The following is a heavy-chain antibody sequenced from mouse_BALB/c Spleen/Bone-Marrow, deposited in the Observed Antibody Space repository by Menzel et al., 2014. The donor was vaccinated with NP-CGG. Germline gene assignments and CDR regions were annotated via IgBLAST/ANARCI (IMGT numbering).Heavy chain of an antibody. CDR1: GYTFTSYW. CDR3: ARDHFYSGNYEFGY. Sequence: QVQLKQSGAELVRPGAPVKLSCKASGYTFTSYWMNWIKQRPGRGLEWIGRIDPSDSETHYNQKFKDKATLTVDKSSSTAYIQLSSLTSEDSAVYYCARDHFYSGNYEFGYWGQGALVTVSA. J-gene: IGHJ3*01. V-gene: IGHV1-74*01. D-gene: IGHD2-1*01. CDR2: IDPSDSET.